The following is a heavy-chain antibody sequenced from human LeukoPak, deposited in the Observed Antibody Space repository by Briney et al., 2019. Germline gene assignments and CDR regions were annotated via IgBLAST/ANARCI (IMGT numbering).Heavy chain of an antibody. J-gene: IGHJ3*02. CDR2: IKSTTDGGTT. Sequence: GGSLRLSCAASGFTFSNAGMSWVRQAPGKGLEWVGRIKSTTDGGTTDYAAPAKGRFTISRADSKNTLYLQMNSLKTEDTAVYYCTSAVAVDAFDIWGQGTMVTVSS. CDR1: GFTFSNAG. CDR3: TSAVAVDAFDI. D-gene: IGHD6-19*01. V-gene: IGHV3-15*01.